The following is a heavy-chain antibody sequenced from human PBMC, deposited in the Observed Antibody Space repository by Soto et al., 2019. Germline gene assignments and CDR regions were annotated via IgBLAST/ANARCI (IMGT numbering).Heavy chain of an antibody. CDR2: IKQDGSEK. D-gene: IGHD3-3*01. J-gene: IGHJ4*02. CDR1: GFTFSSYW. CDR3: AREYYDFWSGYQRFDY. V-gene: IGHV3-7*05. Sequence: GGSLRLSCAASGFTFSSYWMSWVRQAPGKGLEWVANIKQDGSEKYYVDSVKGRFTISRDNAKNSLYLQMNSLRAEDTAVYYCAREYYDFWSGYQRFDYWGQGTLVTVSS.